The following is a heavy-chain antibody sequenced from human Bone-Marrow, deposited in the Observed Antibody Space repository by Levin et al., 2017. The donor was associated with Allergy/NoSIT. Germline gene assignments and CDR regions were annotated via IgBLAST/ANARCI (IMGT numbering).Heavy chain of an antibody. J-gene: IGHJ4*02. CDR1: GFTFSSYA. CDR3: DVIGGSYFFVY. D-gene: IGHD1-26*01. CDR2: ISGSGGST. V-gene: IGHV3-23*01. Sequence: SCAASGFTFSSYAMSWVRQAPGKGLEWVSAISGSGGSTYYADSVKGRFTISRDNSKNTLYLQMNSLRAEDTAVYYCDVIGGSYFFVYWGQGTLVTVSS.